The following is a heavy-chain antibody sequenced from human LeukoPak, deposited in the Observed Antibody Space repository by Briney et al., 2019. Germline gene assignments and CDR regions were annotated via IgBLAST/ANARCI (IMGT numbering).Heavy chain of an antibody. CDR2: INPNSGGT. CDR3: ARASRPLYYYDSSGYHYAAGYFDY. D-gene: IGHD3-22*01. CDR1: GYTFTGYY. J-gene: IGHJ4*02. Sequence: ASVKVSCKASGYTFTGYYMHWVRQAPGQGLEWMGWINPNSGGTNYAQRFQGRVTMTRDTSISTAYMELSRLRSDDTAVYYCARASRPLYYYDSSGYHYAAGYFDYWGQGTLVTVSS. V-gene: IGHV1-2*02.